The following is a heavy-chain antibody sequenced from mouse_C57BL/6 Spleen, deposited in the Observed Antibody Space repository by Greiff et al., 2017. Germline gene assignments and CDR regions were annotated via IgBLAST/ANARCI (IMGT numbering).Heavy chain of an antibody. D-gene: IGHD1-1*01. Sequence: VQLKQSGPELVKPGASVKISCKASGYAFSSSWMNWVKQRPGKGLEWIGRIYPGDGDTNYNGKFKGKATLTADKSSSTAYMQLSSLTSEDSAVYFCARKDYYASHFDYWGQGTTLTVSS. V-gene: IGHV1-82*01. CDR3: ARKDYYASHFDY. J-gene: IGHJ2*01. CDR2: IYPGDGDT. CDR1: GYAFSSSW.